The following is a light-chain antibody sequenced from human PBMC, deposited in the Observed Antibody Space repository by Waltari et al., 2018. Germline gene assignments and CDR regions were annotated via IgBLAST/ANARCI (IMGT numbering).Light chain of an antibody. CDR1: QTITTTF. CDR2: GAS. V-gene: IGKV3-20*01. CDR3: QQYDGSVLT. Sequence: CRAIQTITTTFLVLYQQKPGPAPRLLIHGASSRATGFPDRFSGSGSGTDFTLTISSLEPEDVAVYYCQQYDGSVLTFGGGTKVEI. J-gene: IGKJ4*01.